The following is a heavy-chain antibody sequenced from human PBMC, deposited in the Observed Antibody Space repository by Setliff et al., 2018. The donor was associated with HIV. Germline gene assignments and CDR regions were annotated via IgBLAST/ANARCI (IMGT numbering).Heavy chain of an antibody. Sequence: ASVKVSCKASGYTFTGYFIHWVRQAPGQGLEWVGRINPISGTAVYAQNFRGRVTVATDDSTNTAYMEISSLKSDDTAVYFCARVGGIELWNQAYFDYWGQGTLVT. D-gene: IGHD1-1*01. CDR1: GYTFTGYF. CDR3: ARVGGIELWNQAYFDY. J-gene: IGHJ4*02. V-gene: IGHV1-69*05. CDR2: INPISGTA.